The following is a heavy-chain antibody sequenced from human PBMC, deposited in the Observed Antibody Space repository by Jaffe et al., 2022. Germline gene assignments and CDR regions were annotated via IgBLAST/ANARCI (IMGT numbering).Heavy chain of an antibody. CDR2: ISWDGGST. J-gene: IGHJ4*02. CDR3: AKDIRSGVGIAVAGVDY. CDR1: GFTFDDYA. V-gene: IGHV3-43D*04. D-gene: IGHD6-19*01. Sequence: EVQLVESGGVVVQPGGSLRLSCAASGFTFDDYAMHWVRQAPGKGLEWVSLISWDGGSTYYADSVKGRFTISRDNSKNSLYLQMNSLRAEDTALYYCAKDIRSGVGIAVAGVDYWGQGTLVTVSS.